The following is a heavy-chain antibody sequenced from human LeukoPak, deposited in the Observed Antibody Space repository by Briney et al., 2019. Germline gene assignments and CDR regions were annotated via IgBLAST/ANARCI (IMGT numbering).Heavy chain of an antibody. CDR2: IKQDGSEK. V-gene: IGHV3-7*01. J-gene: IGHJ5*02. CDR1: GFTFSSYW. D-gene: IGHD1-26*01. Sequence: PGGSLRLSCAASGFTFSSYWMSWVRQAPGKGLERVANIKQDGSEKYYVDSVKGRFTTFRDNAKNALYLLMNSLRDDDTAVYYCARESSGSCLDRWGQGTLVTVSS. CDR3: ARESSGSCLDR.